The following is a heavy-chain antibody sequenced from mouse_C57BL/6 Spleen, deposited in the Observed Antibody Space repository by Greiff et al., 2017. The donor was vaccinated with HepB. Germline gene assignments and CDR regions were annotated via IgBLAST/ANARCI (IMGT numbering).Heavy chain of an antibody. CDR1: GYAFSSSW. CDR3: ARIAQAKYFDY. V-gene: IGHV1-82*01. Sequence: VQLKESGPELVKPGASVKISCKASGYAFSSSWMNWVKQRPGKGLEWIGRIYPGDGDTNYNGKFKGKATLTADKSSSTAYMQLSSLTSEDSAVYFCARIAQAKYFDYWGQGTTLTVSS. J-gene: IGHJ2*01. D-gene: IGHD3-2*02. CDR2: IYPGDGDT.